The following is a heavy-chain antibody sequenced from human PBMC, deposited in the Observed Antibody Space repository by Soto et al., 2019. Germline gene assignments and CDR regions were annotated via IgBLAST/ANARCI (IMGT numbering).Heavy chain of an antibody. D-gene: IGHD2-2*01. Sequence: PGGSLRLSCAASGFTFSSYAMSWVRQAPGKGLEWVSAISGSGGSTYYADSVKGRFTISRDNSKNTLYLQMNSLRAEDTAVYYCAKESCSSTSCFSNPNFDYWGQGTLVTVSS. J-gene: IGHJ4*02. V-gene: IGHV3-23*01. CDR2: ISGSGGST. CDR1: GFTFSSYA. CDR3: AKESCSSTSCFSNPNFDY.